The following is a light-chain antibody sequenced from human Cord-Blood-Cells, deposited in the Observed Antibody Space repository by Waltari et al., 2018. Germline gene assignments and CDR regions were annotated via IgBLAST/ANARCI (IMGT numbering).Light chain of an antibody. Sequence: QSALTQPAFVSGSPGQSITISCTGTSSDVGGYNYVSWYQQHPGKAPKLMIYDVSKRPSGVSNRFSGSKSGTSASLAISGLRSEDEADYYCAAWDDSLSGWVFGGGTKLTVL. CDR3: AAWDDSLSGWV. CDR1: SSDVGGYNY. V-gene: IGLV2-14*01. J-gene: IGLJ3*02. CDR2: DVS.